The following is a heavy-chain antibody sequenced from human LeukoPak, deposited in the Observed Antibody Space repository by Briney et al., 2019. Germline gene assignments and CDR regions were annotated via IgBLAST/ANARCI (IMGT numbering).Heavy chain of an antibody. V-gene: IGHV1-69*05. D-gene: IGHD3-3*01. CDR2: IIPIFGTA. Sequence: GASVKVSCKASGGTFSSYAISWVRQAPGQGLEWMGGIIPIFGTANYAQKFQGSVTITTDESTSTAYMELSSLRSEDTAVYHCARVVTIFGVVIDDAFDIWGQGTMVTVSS. CDR3: ARVVTIFGVVIDDAFDI. CDR1: GGTFSSYA. J-gene: IGHJ3*02.